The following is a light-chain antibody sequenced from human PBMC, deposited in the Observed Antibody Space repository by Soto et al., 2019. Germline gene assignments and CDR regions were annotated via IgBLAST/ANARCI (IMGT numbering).Light chain of an antibody. V-gene: IGLV1-40*01. J-gene: IGLJ1*01. CDR3: QSYDPTLSGAGV. Sequence: QSVLTQPPSVPGAPGQRVTTSCTGSSSNIGAGYDVHWYQQLPGTAPKLLIYGNSNRPSGVPDRCSGPKSGTSASLAITGLQAEDEPDTYCQSYDPTLSGAGVFGTGPKVTV. CDR2: GNS. CDR1: SSNIGAGYD.